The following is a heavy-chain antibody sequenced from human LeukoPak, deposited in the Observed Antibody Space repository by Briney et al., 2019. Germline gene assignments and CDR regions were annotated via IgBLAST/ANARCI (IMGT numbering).Heavy chain of an antibody. CDR2: ISFDGTNK. Sequence: PGGSLRLSCAASGFTFSTYVMHWVRQAPGKGLEWVAVISFDGTNKYYADSVKGRFTISSDNSKNTLFLQMSRLRAEDTSVYYCARDRGADVFDFWGQGTLVTVSS. J-gene: IGHJ4*02. CDR3: ARDRGADVFDF. D-gene: IGHD3-16*01. CDR1: GFTFSTYV. V-gene: IGHV3-30-3*01.